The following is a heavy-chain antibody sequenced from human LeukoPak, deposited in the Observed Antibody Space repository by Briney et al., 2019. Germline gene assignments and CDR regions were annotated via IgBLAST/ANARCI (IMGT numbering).Heavy chain of an antibody. CDR3: ARDRGWLQFDY. V-gene: IGHV3-7*04. J-gene: IGHJ4*02. Sequence: GGSLRLSCAASGFTFSNAWMSWVRQAPGKGLEWVANIKEGGSQKYYVDSVKGRFTISRDNAKNSLYLQMNSLRAEDTAVYYCARDRGWLQFDYWGQGTLVTVSS. D-gene: IGHD5-24*01. CDR2: IKEGGSQK. CDR1: GFTFSNAW.